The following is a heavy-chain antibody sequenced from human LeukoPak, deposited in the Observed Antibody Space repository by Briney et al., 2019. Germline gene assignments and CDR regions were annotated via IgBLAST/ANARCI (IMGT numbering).Heavy chain of an antibody. CDR3: ARGHQLLAFDP. J-gene: IGHJ5*02. CDR1: GGSFSGYY. CDR2: INHSGST. V-gene: IGHV4-34*01. D-gene: IGHD2-2*01. Sequence: SETLSLTCAVYGGSFSGYYWSWIRQPPGKGLEWIGEINHSGSTNYNPSLKSRVTISVDTSKNQFSLKLSSVTAADTAVYYCARGHQLLAFDPWGQGTLATVSS.